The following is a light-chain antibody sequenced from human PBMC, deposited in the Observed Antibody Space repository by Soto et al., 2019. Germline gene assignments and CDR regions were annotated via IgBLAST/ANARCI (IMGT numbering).Light chain of an antibody. Sequence: QPVLTQSPSASASLGASVKLTCTLSSGHSSYAIAWHQQHPQQGPRYLMKLNSAGSHSKGDGIPDRFSGSSSGAARYLTISSLQSEDEDDYYCQTWGTGIQVFGGGTKLIVL. CDR1: SGHSSYA. CDR3: QTWGTGIQV. J-gene: IGLJ2*01. CDR2: LNSAGSH. V-gene: IGLV4-69*01.